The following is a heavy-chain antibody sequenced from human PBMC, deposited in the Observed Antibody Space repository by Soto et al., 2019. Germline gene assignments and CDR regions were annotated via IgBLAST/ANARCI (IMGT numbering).Heavy chain of an antibody. CDR1: GGSVSSGSYY. Sequence: PSETLSLTCTVSGGSVSSGSYYWSWIRQPPGKGLEWIGYIYYSGSTNYNPSLKSRVTISVDTSKNQFSLKLSSVTAADTAVYYCARDANRENFDYWGQGTLVTI. CDR3: ARDANRENFDY. CDR2: IYYSGST. D-gene: IGHD2-15*01. J-gene: IGHJ4*02. V-gene: IGHV4-61*01.